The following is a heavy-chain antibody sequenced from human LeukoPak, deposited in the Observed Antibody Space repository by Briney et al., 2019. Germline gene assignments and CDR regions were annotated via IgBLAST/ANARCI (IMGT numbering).Heavy chain of an antibody. Sequence: SETLSLTCSVSGASISSYWWNRIRQPPGKGLEWIGNIYYRGSTDYNSALKSRVNTSVDATKNQVSLMLTSVTAPDTAVYYCARRRGRTYFFDYWGQGILVTVSS. CDR1: GASISSYW. V-gene: IGHV4-59*08. J-gene: IGHJ4*02. CDR2: IYYRGST. D-gene: IGHD1-7*01. CDR3: ARRRGRTYFFDY.